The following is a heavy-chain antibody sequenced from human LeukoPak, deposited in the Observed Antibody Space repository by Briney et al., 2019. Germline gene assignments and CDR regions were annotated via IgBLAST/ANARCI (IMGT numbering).Heavy chain of an antibody. D-gene: IGHD2-21*02. V-gene: IGHV1-46*01. CDR2: INASGGST. CDR3: AMEAVVVTATDASVDY. J-gene: IGHJ4*02. Sequence: ASVKVSCKASGYTFTSYYMHWVRQAPGQGLEWMGIINASGGSTSYAQKFQGRVTMTRDTSTSTVYMELSSLRSEDTAVYYCAMEAVVVTATDASVDYWGQGTLVTVSS. CDR1: GYTFTSYY.